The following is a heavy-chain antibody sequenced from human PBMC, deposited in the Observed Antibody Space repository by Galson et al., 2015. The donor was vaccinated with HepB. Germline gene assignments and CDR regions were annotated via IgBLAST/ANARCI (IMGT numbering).Heavy chain of an antibody. Sequence: SLRLSCAVSGFDVSAFAMHWVRQTPGKGLEWVAVLSSNEKNIYYADSVRGRFTISRDNSKDTLYLQMNSLRAEDTAVYYCARTFYFDYWGQGTPVTVSS. CDR3: ARTFYFDY. CDR2: LSSNEKNI. V-gene: IGHV3-30*04. CDR1: GFDVSAFA. J-gene: IGHJ4*02.